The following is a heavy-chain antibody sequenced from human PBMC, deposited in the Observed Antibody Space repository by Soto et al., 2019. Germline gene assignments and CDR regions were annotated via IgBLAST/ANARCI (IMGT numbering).Heavy chain of an antibody. V-gene: IGHV3-48*01. CDR2: ISSSSSTI. D-gene: IGHD2-15*01. CDR1: GFTFSSYI. Sequence: GGSLRLSCAASGFTFSSYIMNWVRQAPGKGLEWVSYISSSSSTIYYADSVKGRFTISRDNAKNSLYLQMNSLRAEDTAVYYCARDPILGYCSGGSYKPIWGQGTMLTVSS. J-gene: IGHJ3*02. CDR3: ARDPILGYCSGGSYKPI.